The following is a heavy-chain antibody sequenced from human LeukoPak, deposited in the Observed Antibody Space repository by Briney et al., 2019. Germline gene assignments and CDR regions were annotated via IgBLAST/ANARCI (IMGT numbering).Heavy chain of an antibody. CDR3: ARVGSSTSWVY. Sequence: ASETLSPTCTVSGGSISSYYWSWIRQPPGKGLEWIGYIYYSGSTNYNPSPKSRVTISVDTSKNQFSLKLSSVTAADTAVCYCARVGSSTSWVYWGQGTLVTVSS. J-gene: IGHJ4*02. D-gene: IGHD2-2*01. V-gene: IGHV4-59*01. CDR1: GGSISSYY. CDR2: IYYSGST.